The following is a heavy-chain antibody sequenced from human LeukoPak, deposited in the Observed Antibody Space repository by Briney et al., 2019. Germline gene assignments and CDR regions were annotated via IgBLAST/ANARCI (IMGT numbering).Heavy chain of an antibody. V-gene: IGHV1-8*01. CDR3: ARAQDSSGFFDY. CDR2: INPNSGNT. D-gene: IGHD6-19*01. CDR1: GYTFTSYD. Sequence: ASVKVSCKASGYTFTSYDINWVRQATGQGLEWMGWINPNSGNTGYAQKFQGRVTMTRNTSISTAYMELSSLRSEDTAVYYCARAQDSSGFFDYWGQGTLVTVSS. J-gene: IGHJ4*02.